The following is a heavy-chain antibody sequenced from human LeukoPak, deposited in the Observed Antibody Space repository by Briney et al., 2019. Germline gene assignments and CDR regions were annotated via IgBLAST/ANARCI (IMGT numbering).Heavy chain of an antibody. D-gene: IGHD5-24*01. CDR2: INPNSGGT. V-gene: IGHV1-2*02. J-gene: IGHJ4*02. CDR3: AREDGYNYNY. CDR1: GYTFTGYY. Sequence: GASVKVSFKASGYTFTGYYMHWVRQAPGQGLEWMGWINPNSGGTNYAQKFQGRVTMTRDTSISTAYMELSRLRSDDTAVYYCAREDGYNYNYWGQGTLVTVSS.